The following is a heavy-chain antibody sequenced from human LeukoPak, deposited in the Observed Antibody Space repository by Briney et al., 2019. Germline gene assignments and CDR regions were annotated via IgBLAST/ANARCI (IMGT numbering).Heavy chain of an antibody. D-gene: IGHD3-10*01. J-gene: IGHJ4*02. V-gene: IGHV3-23*01. CDR1: GFTFTNYA. Sequence: GGSLRLSCAASGFTFTNYAMSWVRQVPGKGLEWVSAISGSGARTYYADSVKGRFTVSRDNSKNTVYLQMNSLRAEDRAVYYCAKEQTSSGFFDYWGQGTLVTVSS. CDR3: AKEQTSSGFFDY. CDR2: ISGSGART.